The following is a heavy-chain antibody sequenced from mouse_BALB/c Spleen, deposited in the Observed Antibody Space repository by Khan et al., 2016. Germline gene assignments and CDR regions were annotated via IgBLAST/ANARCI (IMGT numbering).Heavy chain of an antibody. Sequence: EVQLQASGAELVKPGASVKLSCTASGFNIKDTYMHWVKQRPEQGLEWIGRIDPANGNTKYDPKFQGKATITADTSSNTAYLQLSSLTSEDTAVYYCARSPYDDDVGFAYWGQGTLVTVSA. D-gene: IGHD2-4*01. V-gene: IGHV14-3*02. J-gene: IGHJ3*01. CDR2: IDPANGNT. CDR3: ARSPYDDDVGFAY. CDR1: GFNIKDTY.